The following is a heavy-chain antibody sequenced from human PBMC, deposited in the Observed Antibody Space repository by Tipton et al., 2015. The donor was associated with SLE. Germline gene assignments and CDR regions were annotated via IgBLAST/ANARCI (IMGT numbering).Heavy chain of an antibody. J-gene: IGHJ4*02. Sequence: TLSLTCTVSNGSIRSHYWTWIRQPAGGGLEWIGQIYTFGGTNYNPSLKSRVTMSLDASKNQFSPKLASVTATDTAVYYCARESLPRLDYWGQGMLVTVSS. CDR3: ARESLPRLDY. V-gene: IGHV4-4*07. CDR1: NGSIRSHY. CDR2: IYTFGGT.